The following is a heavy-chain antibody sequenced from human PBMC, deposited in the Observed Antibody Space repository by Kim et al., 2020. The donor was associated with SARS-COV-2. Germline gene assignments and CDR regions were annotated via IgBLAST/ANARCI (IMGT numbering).Heavy chain of an antibody. J-gene: IGHJ6*02. CDR1: GGSISSSSYY. CDR2: IYYSGST. CDR3: ARVPYGPHGMDV. V-gene: IGHV4-39*01. Sequence: SETLSLTCTVSGGSISSSSYYWGWIRQPPGKGLEWIGSIYYSGSTYYNPSLKSRVTISVDTSKNQFSLKLSSVTAADTAVYYCARVPYGPHGMDVWGQGTTVTVSS. D-gene: IGHD3-16*01.